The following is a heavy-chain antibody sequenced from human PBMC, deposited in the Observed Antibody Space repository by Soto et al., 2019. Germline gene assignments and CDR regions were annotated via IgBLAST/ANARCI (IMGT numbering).Heavy chain of an antibody. CDR2: ISWNSGSI. D-gene: IGHD3-3*01. J-gene: IGHJ4*02. CDR1: GFTFDDYA. V-gene: IGHV3-9*01. Sequence: EVQLVESGGGLVQPGRSLRLSCEASGFTFDDYAMHWVRQAPGKGLEWVSGISWNSGSIGYADSVKGRFTISRDNAKNSLYLQMNSLRAEDTALYYCARGNYDFWSGYPDYWGQGTLVTVSS. CDR3: ARGNYDFWSGYPDY.